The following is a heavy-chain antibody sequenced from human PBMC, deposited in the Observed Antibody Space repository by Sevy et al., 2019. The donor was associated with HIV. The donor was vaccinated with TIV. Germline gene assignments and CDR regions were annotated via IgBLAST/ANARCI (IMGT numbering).Heavy chain of an antibody. V-gene: IGHV3-23*01. CDR3: ARHVDSFMVRMFYGMDV. CDR1: GFTFNKYA. CDR2: LSGSGSST. J-gene: IGHJ6*02. Sequence: GGSLRLSCEASGFTFNKYAMSWVRQAPGKGLEWVSSLSGSGSSTYYADSVRVRFTISRDNSRNTLYLEVDSLRVEDTGVYYCARHVDSFMVRMFYGMDVWGQGTTVTVSS. D-gene: IGHD5-18*01.